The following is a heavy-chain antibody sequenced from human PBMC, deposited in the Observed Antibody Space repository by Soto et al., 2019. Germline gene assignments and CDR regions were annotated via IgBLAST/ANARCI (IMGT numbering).Heavy chain of an antibody. J-gene: IGHJ3*02. CDR2: LNARRSYT. Sequence: GGSLRLSCAGSGFTFSDNFMSWIRQAPRKGLEFVSYLNARRSYTSYAVSVKGRFTISRDNAKNSLFLKMRSLRVEDTAVYYCVTGTLHADDAYDIWGQGTRVTVSS. V-gene: IGHV3-11*06. D-gene: IGHD2-8*02. CDR3: VTGTLHADDAYDI. CDR1: GFTFSDNF.